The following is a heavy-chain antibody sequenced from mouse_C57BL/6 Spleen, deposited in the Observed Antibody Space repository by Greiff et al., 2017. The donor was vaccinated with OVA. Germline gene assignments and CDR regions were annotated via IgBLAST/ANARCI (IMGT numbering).Heavy chain of an antibody. Sequence: QVQPQQSGAEPVKPGASVKMSCKASGYTFPSYWITWVKQRPGPGLEWIGDIFPGSGSTNYNEKFKSKATLTVDTSSSPAFMQLSSLTSADSAVYYCASWDDTLAMDYWGQGTAVTVSS. J-gene: IGHJ4*01. CDR3: ASWDDTLAMDY. CDR1: GYTFPSYW. CDR2: IFPGSGST. V-gene: IGHV1-55*01. D-gene: IGHD4-1*01.